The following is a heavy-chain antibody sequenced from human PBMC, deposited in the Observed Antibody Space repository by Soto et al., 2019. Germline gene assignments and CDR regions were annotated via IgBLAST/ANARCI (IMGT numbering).Heavy chain of an antibody. CDR3: ATDSHVKDWFDP. Sequence: ASVKVSCKVSGYTLTELSMHWVRQAPGKGLEWMGGFDPEDGETIYAQKFQGRVTMTEDTSADTAYMELSRLRSEDTAVYYCATDSHVKDWFDPWGQGTLVTVSS. J-gene: IGHJ5*02. CDR1: GYTLTELS. V-gene: IGHV1-24*01. CDR2: FDPEDGET.